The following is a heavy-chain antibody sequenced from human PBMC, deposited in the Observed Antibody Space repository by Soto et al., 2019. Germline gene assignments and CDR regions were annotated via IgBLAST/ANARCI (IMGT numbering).Heavy chain of an antibody. J-gene: IGHJ4*02. CDR3: ARQPDYDFWSGYYTGIYY. Sequence: GESLKISCKGSGYSFTSYWIGWVRQMPGKGLEWMGIIYPGDSDTRYSPSFQGQVTISADKSISTAYLQWSSLKASDTAMYYCARQPDYDFWSGYYTGIYYWGQGTLVTVSS. V-gene: IGHV5-51*01. CDR1: GYSFTSYW. D-gene: IGHD3-3*01. CDR2: IYPGDSDT.